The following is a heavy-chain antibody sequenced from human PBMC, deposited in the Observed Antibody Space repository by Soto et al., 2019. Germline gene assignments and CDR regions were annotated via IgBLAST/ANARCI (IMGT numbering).Heavy chain of an antibody. CDR3: AGYYDTSGYYPFDY. CDR1: GGSVSSYY. CDR2: IYYSGST. D-gene: IGHD3-22*01. Sequence: QVQLQESGPGLVKPSETLSLTCTVSGGSVSSYYWSWIRQPPGKGLEWIGDIYYSGSTIYNPSLRGRVAVPLDTSKSQLSLKLSSVTAADTAMYFCAGYYDTSGYYPFDYWGQGTLVTVSS. V-gene: IGHV4-59*02. J-gene: IGHJ4*02.